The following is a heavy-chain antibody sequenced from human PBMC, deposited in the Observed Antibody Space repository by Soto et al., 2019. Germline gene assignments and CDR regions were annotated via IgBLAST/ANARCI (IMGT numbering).Heavy chain of an antibody. D-gene: IGHD4-4*01. Sequence: GSLRLSCAATGFAFTSYSMAWVRQAPGKGLELVAGISAGGDSTYFADSVQGRFTLSRDNSKNMVFLQMNRLRAEDTALYYCAKVFQSGPTTVVTQGALDIWGQGTXVTVSS. CDR2: ISAGGDST. V-gene: IGHV3-23*01. CDR3: AKVFQSGPTTVVTQGALDI. J-gene: IGHJ3*02. CDR1: GFAFTSYS.